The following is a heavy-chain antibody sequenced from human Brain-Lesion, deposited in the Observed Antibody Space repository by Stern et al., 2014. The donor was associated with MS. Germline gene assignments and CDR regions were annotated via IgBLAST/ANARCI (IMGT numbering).Heavy chain of an antibody. CDR1: GGSVSSTSYA. Sequence: QVQLVESGPGLVKPSETLSLTCTVAGGSVSSTSYAWAWIRQPPGKGLEWIGTIYYSGNTYYSPSLKSRLTISLDTSTHQFSLQLRSVTAADTAVYYCAGEEDIRYCSGGSCTGNWFDPWGQGTLVTVSS. D-gene: IGHD2-15*01. V-gene: IGHV4-39*01. CDR3: AGEEDIRYCSGGSCTGNWFDP. J-gene: IGHJ5*02. CDR2: IYYSGNT.